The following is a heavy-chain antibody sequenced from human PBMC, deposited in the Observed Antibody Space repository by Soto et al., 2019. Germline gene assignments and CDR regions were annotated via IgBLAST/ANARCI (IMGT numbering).Heavy chain of an antibody. CDR1: GFTFSSYS. CDR3: ARDSGGTLRFLEWSEGCYGMDV. Sequence: PGGSLRLSCAASGFTFSSYSMNWVRQAPGKGLEWVSSISSSSSYIYYADSVKGRFTISRDNAKNSLYLQMNSLRAEDTAVYYCARDSGGTLRFLEWSEGCYGMDVWGQGTTVTVSS. V-gene: IGHV3-21*01. D-gene: IGHD3-3*01. J-gene: IGHJ6*02. CDR2: ISSSSSYI.